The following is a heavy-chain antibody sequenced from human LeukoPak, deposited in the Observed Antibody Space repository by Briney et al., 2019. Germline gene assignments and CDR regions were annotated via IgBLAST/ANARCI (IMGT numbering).Heavy chain of an antibody. CDR1: GFTFSNAW. CDR2: IKSKTDGGTT. CDR3: TATMYDFWSGNVDY. J-gene: IGHJ4*02. D-gene: IGHD3-3*01. Sequence: QTGGSLRLSCAASGFTFSNAWMSWVRQAPGKGLEWVGRIKSKTDGGTTDYAAPVKGRFTISRDDSKNTLYLQMNSLKTEDTAVYYCTATMYDFWSGNVDYWGQGTLVTVSS. V-gene: IGHV3-15*01.